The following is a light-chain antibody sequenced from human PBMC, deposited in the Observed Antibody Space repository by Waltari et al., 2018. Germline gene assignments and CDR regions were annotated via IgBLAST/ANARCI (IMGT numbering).Light chain of an antibody. Sequence: EIVLTQTPGTLSLSTGERATLSCRASQSVSSNYLAWYQQKADQAPRLVIYGASSRATGIPDRFSGSGSGTDFTLTISRLEPEDFAVYYCQQYGSSPSFGQGTRLEIK. CDR2: GAS. J-gene: IGKJ5*01. CDR3: QQYGSSPS. V-gene: IGKV3-20*01. CDR1: QSVSSNY.